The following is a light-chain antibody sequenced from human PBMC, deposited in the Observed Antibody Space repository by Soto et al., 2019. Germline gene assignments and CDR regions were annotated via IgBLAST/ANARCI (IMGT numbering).Light chain of an antibody. CDR2: DAS. Sequence: EIVLTQSPATLSLSPGERATLSCRASQSVSSYLAWYPQKPGQAPRLLIYDASNRATGIPARFSGSGSGTDFTLTISSLEPEDFAVYYCQQRSNWLFTFGGGTKVEIK. V-gene: IGKV3-11*01. J-gene: IGKJ4*01. CDR1: QSVSSY. CDR3: QQRSNWLFT.